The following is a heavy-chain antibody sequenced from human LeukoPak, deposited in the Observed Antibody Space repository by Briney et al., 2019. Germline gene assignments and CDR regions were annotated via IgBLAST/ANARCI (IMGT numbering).Heavy chain of an antibody. J-gene: IGHJ4*02. D-gene: IGHD3-22*01. CDR3: ATGLLGDSSGYSDY. CDR2: FDPEDGET. Sequence: ASVKVSCKVSGYTLTELSMHWVRQAPGKGLEWMGGFDPEDGETIYAQKFQGRVTMTENTSTDTAYMELSSLRSEDTAVYYCATGLLGDSSGYSDYWGQGTLVTVSS. V-gene: IGHV1-24*01. CDR1: GYTLTELS.